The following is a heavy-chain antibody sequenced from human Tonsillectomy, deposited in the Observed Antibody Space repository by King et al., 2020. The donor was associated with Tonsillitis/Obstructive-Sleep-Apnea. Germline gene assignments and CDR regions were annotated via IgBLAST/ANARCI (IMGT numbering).Heavy chain of an antibody. Sequence: VQLVESGAEVKKPGESLRISCKGFGYSFTSYWITWVRQMPGKGLEWMGRIDPSDSYSDYSPSFQGHVTISADKSISTAYLQWGSLKASDTAMYYCARQVAGTYYYYYHGLDVWAQGTTVIVSS. J-gene: IGHJ6*02. V-gene: IGHV5-10-1*03. D-gene: IGHD6-19*01. CDR1: GYSFTSYW. CDR3: ARQVAGTYYYYYHGLDV. CDR2: IDPSDSYS.